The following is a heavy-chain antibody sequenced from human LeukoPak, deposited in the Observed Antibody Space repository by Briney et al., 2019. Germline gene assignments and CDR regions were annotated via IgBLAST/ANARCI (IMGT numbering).Heavy chain of an antibody. CDR2: IYAGGST. J-gene: IGHJ4*02. Sequence: GGSLRLSCAASGFTFSSDHMAWVRQAPGKGLEWVSVIYAGGSTNSADSVKGRFSISRDNIKNMLFLQMNSLRAEDTAVYYCARVWELSFDYWGQGALVTVSS. CDR3: ARVWELSFDY. D-gene: IGHD1-26*01. CDR1: GFTFSSDH. V-gene: IGHV3-53*01.